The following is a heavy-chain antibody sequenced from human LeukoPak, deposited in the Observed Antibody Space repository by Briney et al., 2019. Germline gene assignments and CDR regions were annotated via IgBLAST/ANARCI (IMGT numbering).Heavy chain of an antibody. J-gene: IGHJ6*02. CDR2: IIPILGIA. CDR3: ARAGPIVGATNYYYGMDV. CDR1: GGTFSSYA. V-gene: IGHV1-69*04. Sequence: RASVKVSCKASGGTFSSYAISWVRQAPGQGLEWMGRIIPILGIANYAQKFQGRVTITADKSTSTAYMELSSLRSEDTAVYYCARAGPIVGATNYYYGMDVWGQGTTVTVSS. D-gene: IGHD1-26*01.